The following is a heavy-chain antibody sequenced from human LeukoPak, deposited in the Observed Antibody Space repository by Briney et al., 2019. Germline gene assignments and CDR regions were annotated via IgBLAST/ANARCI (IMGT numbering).Heavy chain of an antibody. J-gene: IGHJ3*02. Sequence: SQTLSLTCTVSGGSISSGDYYWSWIRQPPGKGLEWIGYIYYSGSTYYNPSLKSRVTISVDTSKNQFSLKLRSVTAADTAVYYCATSYGEYAAAFDIWGQGTMVTVSS. CDR3: ATSYGEYAAAFDI. V-gene: IGHV4-30-4*01. CDR2: IYYSGST. D-gene: IGHD4-17*01. CDR1: GGSISSGDYY.